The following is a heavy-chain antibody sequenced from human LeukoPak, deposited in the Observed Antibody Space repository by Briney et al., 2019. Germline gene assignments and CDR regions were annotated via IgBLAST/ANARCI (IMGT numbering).Heavy chain of an antibody. V-gene: IGHV3-21*01. CDR2: ISSSSYI. CDR3: AQYHSGYDFH. Sequence: GGSLRLSCAASGFTFSIYSMNWVRQAPGKGLEWVSSISSSSYIFYADSVKGRFTISRDNAKNSLYLQMNSLRAEDTAVYYCAQYHSGYDFHWGQGTLVSVSS. J-gene: IGHJ4*02. D-gene: IGHD5-12*01. CDR1: GFTFSIYS.